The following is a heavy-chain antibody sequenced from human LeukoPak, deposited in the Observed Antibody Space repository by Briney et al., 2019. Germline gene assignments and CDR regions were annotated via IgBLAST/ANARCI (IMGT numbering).Heavy chain of an antibody. CDR1: GGSFSGYY. Sequence: SETLSLTCAVYGGSFSGYYWSWIRQPPGKGLEWIGEINHSGSTNYNPSLKSRVTISVDKSKNQFSLKLSSVTAADTAVYYCAREIPRPYNWFDPWGQGTLVTVSS. V-gene: IGHV4-34*01. CDR2: INHSGST. CDR3: AREIPRPYNWFDP. J-gene: IGHJ5*02.